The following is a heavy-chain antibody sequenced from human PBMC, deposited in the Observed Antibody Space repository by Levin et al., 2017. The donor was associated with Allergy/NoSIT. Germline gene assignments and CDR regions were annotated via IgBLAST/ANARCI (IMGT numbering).Heavy chain of an antibody. CDR1: GFTFSSYS. CDR2: ISSSSSYI. V-gene: IGHV3-21*01. Sequence: AASVKVSCAASGFTFSSYSMNWVRQAPGKGLEWVSSISSSSSYIYYADSVKGRFTISRDNAKNSLYLQMNSLRAEDTAVYYCARGGYCSSTSCYAPRDYWGQGTLVTVSS. D-gene: IGHD2-2*01. CDR3: ARGGYCSSTSCYAPRDY. J-gene: IGHJ4*02.